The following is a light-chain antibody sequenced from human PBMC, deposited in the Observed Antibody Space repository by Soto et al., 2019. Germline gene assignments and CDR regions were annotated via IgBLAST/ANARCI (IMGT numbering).Light chain of an antibody. J-gene: IGKJ1*01. CDR3: HQTYNIPWT. V-gene: IGKV1-39*01. CDR2: AAS. CDR1: QTITTH. Sequence: DIQMTQSPSTLSASVGDRVTITCRASQTITTHVNWYQQKPGKAPKLLIYAASRLQSGVPSRFSGSGSGTDFTLTISSLQPEDFATYWCHQTYNIPWTFGQGTKVDIK.